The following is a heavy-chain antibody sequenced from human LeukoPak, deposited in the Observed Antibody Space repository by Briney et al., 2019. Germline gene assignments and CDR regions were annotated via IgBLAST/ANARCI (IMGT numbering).Heavy chain of an antibody. CDR2: ISSSSYI. Sequence: GGSLRLSCAASGFTFSSYSMHWVRQAPGKGLEWVSSISSSSYIYTADSVKGRFTISRDNAKNSLYLQMNSLRAEDTAVYYCAREGPADDYWGQGTLVTVSS. D-gene: IGHD2-2*01. V-gene: IGHV3-21*01. CDR1: GFTFSSYS. CDR3: AREGPADDY. J-gene: IGHJ4*02.